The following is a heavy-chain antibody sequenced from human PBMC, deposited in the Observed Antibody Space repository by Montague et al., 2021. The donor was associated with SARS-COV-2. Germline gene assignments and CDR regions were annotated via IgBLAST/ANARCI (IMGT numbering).Heavy chain of an antibody. Sequence: QSGAEVKKSGASLMISCRGSGYDFTSYWIIWLRQMPGKDLEWMGRVNPADYRTNYSPPLHSRVTISLDTSKNHLSLRLNSAHAADTAVYYCATYWQGGSGSGSWGQGTLVTVSS. D-gene: IGHD3-10*01. CDR3: ATYWQGGSGSGS. V-gene: IGHV5-10-1*01. J-gene: IGHJ5*02. CDR2: VNPADYRT. CDR1: GYDFTSYW.